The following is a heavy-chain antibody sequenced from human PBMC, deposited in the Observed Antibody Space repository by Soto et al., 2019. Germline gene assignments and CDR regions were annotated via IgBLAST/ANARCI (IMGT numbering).Heavy chain of an antibody. Sequence: EVHLLESGGGLVQPGGSLRLSCAASGFTFSSYAMSWVRQAPGKGLEWVSSITGSAGSTYYADSVKGRFTISRDNSKNTLYLQMNSLRAEDTAVYYCAKDRNRWLRFDLGYWGQGTLVTVSS. CDR1: GFTFSSYA. CDR2: ITGSAGST. V-gene: IGHV3-23*01. J-gene: IGHJ4*02. D-gene: IGHD5-12*01. CDR3: AKDRNRWLRFDLGY.